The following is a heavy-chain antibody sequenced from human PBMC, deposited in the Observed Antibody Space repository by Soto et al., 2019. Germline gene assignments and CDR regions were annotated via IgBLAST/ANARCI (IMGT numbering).Heavy chain of an antibody. D-gene: IGHD4-17*01. Sequence: SETLSLTCTVSGGSISTSNYYWGWIRQPPGEGLEWIGSISYNGNTYYNPSLKSRVTISVDTSKNQFSLKLSSVTAADTAVYYCTRLTSDYVFYLDNWGQGTLVTVSS. CDR3: TRLTSDYVFYLDN. J-gene: IGHJ4*02. V-gene: IGHV4-39*01. CDR2: ISYNGNT. CDR1: GGSISTSNYY.